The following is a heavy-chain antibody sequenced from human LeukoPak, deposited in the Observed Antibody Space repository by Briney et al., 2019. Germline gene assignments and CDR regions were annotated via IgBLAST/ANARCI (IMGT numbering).Heavy chain of an antibody. V-gene: IGHV3-23*01. CDR1: GFTFSSYA. CDR3: AKARGYSGYDYFDY. J-gene: IGHJ4*02. CDR2: ISGSGGST. Sequence: GRSLRLSCAASGFTFSSYAMSWVRQAPGKGLEWVSAISGSGGSTYYADSVKGRFTISKDNSKNTLYLQINSLRAEDTAVYYCAKARGYSGYDYFDYWGQGTLVTVSS. D-gene: IGHD5-12*01.